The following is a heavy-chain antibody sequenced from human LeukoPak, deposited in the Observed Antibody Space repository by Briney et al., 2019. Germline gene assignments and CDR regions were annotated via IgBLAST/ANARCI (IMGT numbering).Heavy chain of an antibody. Sequence: GESLKISCKGSGYSFTSYWIGWVRQLPGKGLEWMGIIYPGDSDTRYSPSFQGQVTISADKSISTAYLQWSSLKASDTAMYYCARHSDYYDSSGYQDYWGQGTLVTVSS. CDR1: GYSFTSYW. CDR2: IYPGDSDT. V-gene: IGHV5-51*01. CDR3: ARHSDYYDSSGYQDY. D-gene: IGHD3-22*01. J-gene: IGHJ4*02.